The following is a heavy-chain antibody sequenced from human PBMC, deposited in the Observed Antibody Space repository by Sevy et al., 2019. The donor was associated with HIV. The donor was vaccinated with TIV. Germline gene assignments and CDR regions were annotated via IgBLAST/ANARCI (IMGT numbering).Heavy chain of an antibody. D-gene: IGHD6-19*01. CDR3: ARERGYSSGWYVAFDI. V-gene: IGHV1-2*02. J-gene: IGHJ3*02. CDR2: INPNSGGT. Sequence: ASVKVSCKASGYTFTGYYMHWVRQAPGQGLEWMGWINPNSGGTNYAQKFQGRVTMTRDTSISTAYMELSRLRSDDTAVYYCARERGYSSGWYVAFDIWGQGTMVTVSS. CDR1: GYTFTGYY.